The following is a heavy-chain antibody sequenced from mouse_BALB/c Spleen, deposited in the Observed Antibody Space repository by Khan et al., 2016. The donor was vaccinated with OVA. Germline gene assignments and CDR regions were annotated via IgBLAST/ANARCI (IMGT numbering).Heavy chain of an antibody. D-gene: IGHD1-1*01. CDR1: GYTFTSYW. CDR2: INPSTGYT. J-gene: IGHJ3*01. Sequence: QVQLKESGAELAKPGASVKMSCKASGYTFTSYWMHWVKQRPGQGLEWIGYINPSTGYTEYNQKFKDKATLTADKSSSTAYMQLSSLTSEDSAVYYCATHGSISAWFTYWGQGTLVTVSA. V-gene: IGHV1-7*01. CDR3: ATHGSISAWFTY.